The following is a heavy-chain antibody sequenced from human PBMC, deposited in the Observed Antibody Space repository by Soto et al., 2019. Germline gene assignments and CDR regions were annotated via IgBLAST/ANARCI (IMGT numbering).Heavy chain of an antibody. D-gene: IGHD2-2*01. CDR3: ARDPSGYCSSTSCYGEYGMDV. CDR1: GFTFSSYA. J-gene: IGHJ6*02. Sequence: GGSLRLSCAASGFTFSSYAMHWVRQAPGKGLEWVAVISYDGSNKYYADSVEGRFTISRDNSKNTLYLQMNSLRAEDTAVYYCARDPSGYCSSTSCYGEYGMDVWGQGTTVTVSS. V-gene: IGHV3-30-3*01. CDR2: ISYDGSNK.